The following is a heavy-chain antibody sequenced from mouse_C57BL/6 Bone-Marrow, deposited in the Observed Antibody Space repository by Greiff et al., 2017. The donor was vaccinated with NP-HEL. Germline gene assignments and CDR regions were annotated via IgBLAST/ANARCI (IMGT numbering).Heavy chain of an antibody. CDR1: GFNIKDDY. V-gene: IGHV14-4*01. Sequence: EVNVVESGAELVRPGASVKLSCTASGFNIKDDYMHWVKQRPEQGLEWIGWIDPENGDTEYASKFQGKATITADTSSNTAYLQLSSLTSEDTAVYYCTTDYYGSSYVGWGQGTLVTVSA. CDR3: TTDYYGSSYVG. J-gene: IGHJ3*02. D-gene: IGHD1-1*01. CDR2: IDPENGDT.